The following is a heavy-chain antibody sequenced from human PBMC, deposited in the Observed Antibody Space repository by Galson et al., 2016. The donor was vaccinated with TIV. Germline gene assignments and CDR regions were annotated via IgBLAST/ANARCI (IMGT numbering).Heavy chain of an antibody. Sequence: SLRLSCAASGLTFSSSAVHWVRQAPGKGLEWLAIISYDGSHKNYGDSVKGRFAVSRDNSENTLYLQMNNLRSEDTAVYYCARPASLGYFDWLPPDSWGQGTLVTVSS. CDR2: ISYDGSHK. D-gene: IGHD3-9*01. J-gene: IGHJ4*02. CDR3: ARPASLGYFDWLPPDS. CDR1: GLTFSSSA. V-gene: IGHV3-30*09.